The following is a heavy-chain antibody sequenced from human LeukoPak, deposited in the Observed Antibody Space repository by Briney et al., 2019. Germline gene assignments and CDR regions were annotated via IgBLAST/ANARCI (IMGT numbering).Heavy chain of an antibody. CDR1: GGSISSGGYY. D-gene: IGHD3-3*01. Sequence: PSETLSLTCTVSGGSISSGGYYWSWIRQHPGKGLEWIGYTYYSGSTYYNPSLKSRVTISVDTSKNQFSLKLSSVTAADTAVYYCARDQRYYDFWSGSPYYYGMDVWGQGTTVTVSS. J-gene: IGHJ6*02. CDR2: TYYSGST. V-gene: IGHV4-31*03. CDR3: ARDQRYYDFWSGSPYYYGMDV.